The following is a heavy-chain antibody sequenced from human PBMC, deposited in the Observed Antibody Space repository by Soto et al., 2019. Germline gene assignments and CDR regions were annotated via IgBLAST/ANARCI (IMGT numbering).Heavy chain of an antibody. CDR1: GGTFSSYA. V-gene: IGHV1-69*13. CDR2: IIPIFGTA. J-gene: IGHJ6*02. D-gene: IGHD1-26*01. CDR3: ARESGSYPVYYYHYGMAV. Sequence: SVKVSCKASGGTFSSYAISWVRQAPGQGLEWMGGIIPIFGTANYAQKFQGRVTITADESTSTAYMELSSLRSEDTAVYYCARESGSYPVYYYHYGMAVWGQGTTVTVSS.